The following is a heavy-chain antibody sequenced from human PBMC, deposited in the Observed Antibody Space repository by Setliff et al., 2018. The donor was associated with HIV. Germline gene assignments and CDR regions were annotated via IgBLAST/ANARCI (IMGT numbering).Heavy chain of an antibody. CDR1: GFTFSSYG. CDR2: IRYDGSNK. D-gene: IGHD6-19*01. Sequence: GGSLRLSCAASGFTFSSYGMHWVRQAPGKGLEWVAFIRYDGSNKYYADSVKGRFTISRDNSKNTLYLQMNSLRAEDTAVYYCANSASSGGSASTNDYWGQGTLVTVSS. J-gene: IGHJ4*02. CDR3: ANSASSGGSASTNDY. V-gene: IGHV3-30*02.